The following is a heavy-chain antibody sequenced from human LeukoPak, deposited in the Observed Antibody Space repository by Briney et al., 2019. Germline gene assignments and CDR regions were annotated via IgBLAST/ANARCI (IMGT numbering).Heavy chain of an antibody. Sequence: PGGSLRLSCAASGFTFSSFAMTWVRQAPGKGLEWVSTVSGSAGRTGYADSVKGRFTISRDNLKNTLYLQMNGLRAEDTAVYYCAKNRGHCVDGVCHNYYYMDVWGRGTTVTVSS. CDR2: VSGSAGRT. CDR3: AKNRGHCVDGVCHNYYYMDV. D-gene: IGHD2-8*02. J-gene: IGHJ6*03. V-gene: IGHV3-23*01. CDR1: GFTFSSFA.